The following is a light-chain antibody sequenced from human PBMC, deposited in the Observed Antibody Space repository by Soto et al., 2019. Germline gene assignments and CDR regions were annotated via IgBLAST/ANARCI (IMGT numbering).Light chain of an antibody. CDR2: EVR. Sequence: QSVLTQPASVSGSPGQSITIACTGTNSDVGSYNLVSWYQQRPGEAPKLIISEVRHRPSGISYRFTGPKSGNTASLTISGLQAEDEADYYCSSYTSKSSLIFGGGTKLTVL. J-gene: IGLJ2*01. CDR1: NSDVGSYNL. V-gene: IGLV2-14*01. CDR3: SSYTSKSSLI.